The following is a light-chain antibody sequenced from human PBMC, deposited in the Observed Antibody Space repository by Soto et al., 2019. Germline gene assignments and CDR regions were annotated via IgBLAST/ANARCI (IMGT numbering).Light chain of an antibody. Sequence: QSVLTQPPSVSGAPGQRVTISCTGSSSNIGAGYDVHWYQQLPGTAPKLLIYGNSNRPSGVPDRFSGSKSGTSASLAITGLQAEDEADYYCQSYDSSLRGSTVFGGGTQQTVL. CDR1: SSNIGAGYD. CDR2: GNS. CDR3: QSYDSSLRGSTV. V-gene: IGLV1-40*01. J-gene: IGLJ2*01.